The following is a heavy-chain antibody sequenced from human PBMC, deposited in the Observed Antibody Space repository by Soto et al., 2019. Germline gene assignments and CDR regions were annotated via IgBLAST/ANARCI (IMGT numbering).Heavy chain of an antibody. V-gene: IGHV1-69*12. J-gene: IGHJ3*02. CDR1: GGTFSSYA. CDR3: ATHPWDSSGYYGHDAFDI. CDR2: IIPIFGTA. Sequence: QVQLVQSGAEVKKPGSSVKVSCKASGGTFSSYAISWVRQAPGQGLVWMGGIIPIFGTANYAQKFQGRVTITADESTSTAYMKLSSMRSEDTAVYYWATHPWDSSGYYGHDAFDIWGQGTMVTVSS. D-gene: IGHD3-22*01.